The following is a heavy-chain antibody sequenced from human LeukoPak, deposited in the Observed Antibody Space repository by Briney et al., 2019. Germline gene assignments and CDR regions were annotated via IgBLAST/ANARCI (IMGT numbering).Heavy chain of an antibody. CDR2: IRSKISGGTP. CDR1: GFTFGDYA. V-gene: IGHV3-49*04. Sequence: GGSLRLSCTASGFTFGDYAMTWVRQAPGKGLEWVGFIRSKISGGTPEYAASVKGRFTISRDDSKGIAYLQMNSLKTEDTAVYYCTRDQTPYYWGQGTLVTVSS. J-gene: IGHJ4*02. CDR3: TRDQTPYY.